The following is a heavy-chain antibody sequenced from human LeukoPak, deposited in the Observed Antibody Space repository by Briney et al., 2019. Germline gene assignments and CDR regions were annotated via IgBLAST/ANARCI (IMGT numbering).Heavy chain of an antibody. J-gene: IGHJ6*03. Sequence: ASVKVSCKASGYTFTSYAMNWVRQAPGQGLEWMGWINTNTGNPTYAPGFTGRFVFSLDTSVSTAYLQISSLKAEDTAVYYCARVGIAEPHYYYYYYMDVWGKGTTVTVSS. V-gene: IGHV7-4-1*02. CDR1: GYTFTSYA. D-gene: IGHD6-13*01. CDR2: INTNTGNP. CDR3: ARVGIAEPHYYYYYYMDV.